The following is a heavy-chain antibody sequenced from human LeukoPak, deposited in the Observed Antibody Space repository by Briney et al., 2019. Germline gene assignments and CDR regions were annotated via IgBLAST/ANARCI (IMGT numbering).Heavy chain of an antibody. CDR1: GYSISSGYY. CDR3: ARETERGSYLNY. D-gene: IGHD1-26*01. CDR2: IYDSGNT. J-gene: IGHJ4*02. Sequence: SETLSLTCTVSGYSISSGYYWDWIRQPPGKGLEWIGSIYDSGNTYYNPSLKSRLTISVDTSKNQFSLKLSSVTAADTAVYYCARETERGSYLNYWGQGTLVTVSS. V-gene: IGHV4-38-2*02.